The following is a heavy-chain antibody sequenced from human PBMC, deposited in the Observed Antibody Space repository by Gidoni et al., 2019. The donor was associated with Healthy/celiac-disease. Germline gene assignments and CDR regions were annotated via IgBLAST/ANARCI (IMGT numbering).Heavy chain of an antibody. Sequence: QVQLVESGGGVVQPGRSLRLSCAASGFTFSSYGMHWVRQAPGNGREWVAVIWYDGSNKYYADSVKGRFTISRDNSKNTLYLQMNSLRAEDTAVYYCARGYGSGSPITNWGQGTLVTVSS. CDR3: ARGYGSGSPITN. V-gene: IGHV3-33*01. D-gene: IGHD3-10*01. J-gene: IGHJ4*02. CDR1: GFTFSSYG. CDR2: IWYDGSNK.